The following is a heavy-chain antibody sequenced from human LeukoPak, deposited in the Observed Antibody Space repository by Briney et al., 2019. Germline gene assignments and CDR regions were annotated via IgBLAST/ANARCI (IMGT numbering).Heavy chain of an antibody. CDR1: AASFSSHY. D-gene: IGHD4-17*01. J-gene: IGHJ3*02. CDR2: ISYIGSI. CDR3: ARDLVTVTKGFDI. Sequence: SETLSLTCAVSAASFSSHYWTWIRQSPGKGLEWIGYISYIGSINNNPSLKSRVTISIDTSRNQFSLKLRSVTAADTAVYYCARDLVTVTKGFDIWGQGTMVSVSS. V-gene: IGHV4-59*11.